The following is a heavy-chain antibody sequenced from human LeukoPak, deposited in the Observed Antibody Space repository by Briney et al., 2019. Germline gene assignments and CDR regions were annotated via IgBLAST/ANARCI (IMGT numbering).Heavy chain of an antibody. CDR3: VREIAAAGRDCFDP. V-gene: IGHV1-2*02. CDR2: INPNSGGT. Sequence: ASVKVSCKASGYTFTGYYMHWVRQAPGQGLEWMGWINPNSGGTNYAQKFQGRVTMTRDTSISTAYMELSRLRSDDTAVYYCVREIAAAGRDCFDPWGQGTLVTVSS. J-gene: IGHJ5*02. CDR1: GYTFTGYY. D-gene: IGHD6-13*01.